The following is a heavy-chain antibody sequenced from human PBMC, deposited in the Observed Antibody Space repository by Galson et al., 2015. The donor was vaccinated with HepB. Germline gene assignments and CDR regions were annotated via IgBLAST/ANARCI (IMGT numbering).Heavy chain of an antibody. CDR2: VYPGDSET. J-gene: IGHJ5*02. D-gene: IGHD3-10*01. V-gene: IGHV5-51*01. CDR1: GYSFRSYW. CDR3: ARLRNYGSYYSPLDP. Sequence: SGAEVKKPGESLKISCKGSGYSFRSYWIAWVRQMPGKGLEWMGMVYPGDSETRYSPSFQGHVTISADKSINTAYLQWSSLKASDTAMCYCARLRNYGSYYSPLDPWGQGTLVTVSS.